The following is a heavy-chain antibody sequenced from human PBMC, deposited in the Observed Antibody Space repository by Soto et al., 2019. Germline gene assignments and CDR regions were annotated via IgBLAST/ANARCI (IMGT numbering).Heavy chain of an antibody. V-gene: IGHV3-9*01. J-gene: IGHJ4*02. CDR1: GFTFDDYA. CDR2: ISWNSGSI. CDR3: VKDIWGGIIMSPDY. Sequence: EVQLVESGGGLVQPGRSLRLSCAASGFTFDDYAMHWVRQAPGKGLEWVSGISWNSGSIGYGDSVKGRFTISRDNAKNSLYLQMNSLRAEDTALYYCVKDIWGGIIMSPDYWGQGTLVTVSS. D-gene: IGHD3-10*01.